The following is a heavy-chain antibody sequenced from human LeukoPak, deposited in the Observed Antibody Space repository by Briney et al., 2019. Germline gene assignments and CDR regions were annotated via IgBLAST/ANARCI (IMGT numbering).Heavy chain of an antibody. V-gene: IGHV1-8*03. Sequence: GASVKVSCKASGYTFTSYDINLVGQAPGQGLEWMGWMNPNSGNTGYAQKFQGRVTITMNTSISTAYMELSSLRSEDTAVYYCARGGYDPGSFDYWGQGTLVTVSS. CDR2: MNPNSGNT. CDR3: ARGGYDPGSFDY. D-gene: IGHD5-12*01. J-gene: IGHJ4*02. CDR1: GYTFTSYD.